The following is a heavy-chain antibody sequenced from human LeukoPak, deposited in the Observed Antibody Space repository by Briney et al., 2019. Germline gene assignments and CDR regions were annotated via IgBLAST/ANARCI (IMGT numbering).Heavy chain of an antibody. D-gene: IGHD2-2*01. V-gene: IGHV5-51*01. CDR3: ARGRYCTRTSWSHFDY. CDR1: GYSFTNYW. J-gene: IGHJ4*01. CDR2: IYPGDSDT. Sequence: GESPEISRKGSGYSFTNYWIAWVRQMPGKGLEWMGIIYPGDSDTRYSPSFQGQVTLSADKSISTASLQWSSLKASDTAMYYCARGRYCTRTSWSHFDYWGHGNL.